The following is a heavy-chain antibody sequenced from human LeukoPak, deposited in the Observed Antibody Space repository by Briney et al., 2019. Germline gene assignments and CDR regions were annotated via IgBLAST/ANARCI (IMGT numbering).Heavy chain of an antibody. Sequence: GGSLRLSCAASGLTFSSYWMHWVRQAPGKGLVWVSRISSDGSTTTYADSVKGRFTISRDNAKNTLYLQMNSLRAEDTAVYYCATPPAVVTNYWGQGTLVTVSS. CDR1: GLTFSSYW. V-gene: IGHV3-74*01. D-gene: IGHD4-23*01. J-gene: IGHJ4*02. CDR3: ATPPAVVTNY. CDR2: ISSDGSTT.